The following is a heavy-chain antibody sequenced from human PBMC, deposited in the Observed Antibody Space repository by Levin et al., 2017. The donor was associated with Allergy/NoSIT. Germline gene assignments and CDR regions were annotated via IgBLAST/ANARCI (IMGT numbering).Heavy chain of an antibody. J-gene: IGHJ4*02. CDR1: GYTFTDYV. CDR2: INTNTGNP. D-gene: IGHD3-16*01. Sequence: WASVKVSCKASGYTFTDYVMNWVRQAPGQRPEWMGWINTNTGNPAYAPGFTGRFVFSLDTSVSTAYLQISGLKAEETAVYFCARVMITTTLAYWGQGTLVPVSS. V-gene: IGHV7-4-1*02. CDR3: ARVMITTTLAY.